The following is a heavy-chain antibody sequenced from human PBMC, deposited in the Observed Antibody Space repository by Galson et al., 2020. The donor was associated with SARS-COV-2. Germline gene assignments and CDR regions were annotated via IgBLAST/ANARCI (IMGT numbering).Heavy chain of an antibody. CDR2: ISSSSSYI. J-gene: IGHJ4*02. D-gene: IGHD6-6*01. V-gene: IGHV3-21*01. CDR1: GFTFSSYS. CDR3: ANQGGAARLSPFDY. Sequence: GGSLSLSCAASGFTFSSYSMNWVRQAPGKGLEWVSSISSSSSYIYYADSVKGRFTISRDNAKNSLYLQMNSLRAEDTAVYYCANQGGAARLSPFDYWGQGTLFTVSS.